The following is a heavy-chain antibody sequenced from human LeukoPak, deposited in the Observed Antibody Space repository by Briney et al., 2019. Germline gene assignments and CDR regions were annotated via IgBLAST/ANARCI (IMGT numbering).Heavy chain of an antibody. Sequence: GGSLRLSCAASGFTFSSYGMHWVRQAPGKGLEWVAVIWYDGSNKYYADSVKGRFTISRDNSKNTLYLQMNSLRAEDTAVYYCARGRTYSSSLEDDYWGQGTLVTVSS. J-gene: IGHJ4*02. CDR3: ARGRTYSSSLEDDY. D-gene: IGHD6-13*01. CDR1: GFTFSSYG. CDR2: IWYDGSNK. V-gene: IGHV3-33*01.